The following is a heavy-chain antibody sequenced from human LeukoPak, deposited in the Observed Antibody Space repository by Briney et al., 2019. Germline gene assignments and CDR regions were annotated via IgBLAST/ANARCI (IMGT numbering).Heavy chain of an antibody. D-gene: IGHD4-17*01. V-gene: IGHV3-23*01. J-gene: IGHJ3*02. CDR3: ARDYGETGRLPFDI. CDR1: GFTFSSYA. CDR2: IRAGGGNT. Sequence: GGSLRLSCAASGFTFSSYAMSWVRQAPGKGMEWVSAIRAGGGNTYYADSVKGRFTISRDNFKNTLYLQMNSLRAEDTAVYYCARDYGETGRLPFDIWGQGTMVTVSS.